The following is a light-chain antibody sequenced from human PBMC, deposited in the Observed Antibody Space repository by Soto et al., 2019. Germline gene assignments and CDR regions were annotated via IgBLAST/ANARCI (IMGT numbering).Light chain of an antibody. Sequence: EIVLTQSPGTLSASPGERATLSCRASQSLNSNSLAWYQQKPGQAPRLLIYNAYNRASGIPDRFSGSGSGTDFTLTISRLEPEDFVVYHCQQYDGSPRTFGQGTKVEVK. V-gene: IGKV3-20*01. J-gene: IGKJ1*01. CDR3: QQYDGSPRT. CDR1: QSLNSNS. CDR2: NAY.